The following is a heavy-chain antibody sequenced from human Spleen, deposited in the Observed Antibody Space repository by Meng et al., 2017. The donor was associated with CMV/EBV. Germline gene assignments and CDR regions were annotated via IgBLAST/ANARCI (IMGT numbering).Heavy chain of an antibody. V-gene: IGHV3-23*01. D-gene: IGHD2-21*01. Sequence: GESLKISCAASGFTFSSFSMSWVRQAPGKGLEWVSVISGSGGSTNYADFVKGRFTISRDNSKNTLYLQMNSLRAEDTAVYHCAKDVGGDWHFDYWGQGTLVTVSS. CDR2: ISGSGGST. CDR1: GFTFSSFS. CDR3: AKDVGGDWHFDY. J-gene: IGHJ4*02.